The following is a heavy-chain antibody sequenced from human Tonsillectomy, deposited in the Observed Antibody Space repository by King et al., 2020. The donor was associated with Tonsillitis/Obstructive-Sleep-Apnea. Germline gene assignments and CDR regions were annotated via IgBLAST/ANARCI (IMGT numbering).Heavy chain of an antibody. CDR1: GGSISSYY. CDR3: ARLTDHYGSGSFPYYYYYMDV. V-gene: IGHV4-59*08. Sequence: QLQESGPGLVKPSETLSLTCTVSGGSISSYYWSWIRQPPGKGREWSGYIYYSGSTNYNPSLKSRVTISVDTSKNQFSLKMSSVTAADTAVYYCARLTDHYGSGSFPYYYYYMDVWGKGTTVTVSS. CDR2: IYYSGST. D-gene: IGHD3-10*01. J-gene: IGHJ6*03.